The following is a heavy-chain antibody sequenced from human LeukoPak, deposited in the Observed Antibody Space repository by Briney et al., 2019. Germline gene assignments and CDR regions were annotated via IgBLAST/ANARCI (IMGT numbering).Heavy chain of an antibody. CDR1: GFTFSSYG. D-gene: IGHD5-24*01. Sequence: GGSLRLSCAASGFTFSSYGMHWVSQAPGKGLEWVAVISYDGSNKYYADSVKGRFTISRDNSKNTLYLQMNSLRAEDTAVYYCAKGSKRWLQEYYFDYWGQGTLVTVSS. V-gene: IGHV3-30*18. CDR2: ISYDGSNK. J-gene: IGHJ4*02. CDR3: AKGSKRWLQEYYFDY.